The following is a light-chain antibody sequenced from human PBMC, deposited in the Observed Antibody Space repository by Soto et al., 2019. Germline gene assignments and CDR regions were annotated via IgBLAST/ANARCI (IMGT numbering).Light chain of an antibody. V-gene: IGKV4-1*01. CDR3: QQYSSPPPWT. CDR1: ESFLYSSINKNY. J-gene: IGKJ1*01. Sequence: DVGMTQSKDSLAVSLSERATINCKSSESFLYSSINKNYIAWYQQKPGQPPNLLIYWASTRESGVPDRFSGGGSGTDFTLTISSLQAEDVAVHYCQQYSSPPPWTLSQGTNLDIK. CDR2: WAS.